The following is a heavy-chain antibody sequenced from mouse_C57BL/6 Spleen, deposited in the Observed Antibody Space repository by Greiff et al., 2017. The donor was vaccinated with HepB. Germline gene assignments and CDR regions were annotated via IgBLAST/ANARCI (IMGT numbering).Heavy chain of an antibody. Sequence: VQLQQPGAELVRPGTSVKLSCKASGYTFTSYWMHWVKQRPGQGLEWIGVIDPSDSYTNYNQKFKGKATLTVDTSSSTAYMQLSSLTSEDSAVYYCARRDYSNYDFAYWGQGTLVTVSA. J-gene: IGHJ3*01. CDR3: ARRDYSNYDFAY. CDR2: IDPSDSYT. D-gene: IGHD2-5*01. CDR1: GYTFTSYW. V-gene: IGHV1-59*01.